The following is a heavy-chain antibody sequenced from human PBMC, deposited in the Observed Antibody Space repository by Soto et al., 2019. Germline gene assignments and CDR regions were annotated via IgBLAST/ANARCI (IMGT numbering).Heavy chain of an antibody. CDR1: GFSLSTSGVG. V-gene: IGHV2-5*02. Sequence: QITLKESGPTLVKPTQTLTLTCTFSGFSLSTSGVGVGWIRQPPGKALEWLALIYWDDDKRSSPSLKSRLTMSKVTSKIQVVLTMPNMCPLDTSTYCCAHKRGYYDFWSGYAPWGQGTLVTVSS. D-gene: IGHD3-3*01. CDR2: IYWDDDK. CDR3: AHKRGYYDFWSGYAP. J-gene: IGHJ5*02.